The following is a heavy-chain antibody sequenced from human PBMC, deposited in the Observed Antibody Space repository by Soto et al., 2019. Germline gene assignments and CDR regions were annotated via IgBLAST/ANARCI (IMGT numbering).Heavy chain of an antibody. CDR1: GGSISSYY. D-gene: IGHD4-17*01. V-gene: IGHV4-59*01. J-gene: IGHJ4*02. CDR3: ARVEDYGDYFDY. Sequence: TCTVSGGSISSYYWSWIRQPPGKGLEWIGYIYYSGTTNYNPSLKSRVTISVDTSKNQFSLKLSSVTAADTAVYYCARVEDYGDYFDYWGQGTLVTVSS. CDR2: IYYSGTT.